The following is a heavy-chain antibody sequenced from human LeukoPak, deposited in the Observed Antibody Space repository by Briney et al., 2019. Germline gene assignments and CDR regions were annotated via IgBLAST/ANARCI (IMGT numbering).Heavy chain of an antibody. CDR1: GFTFSSYG. CDR3: AKAWAHYDSSGNDAFDI. Sequence: GGSLRLSCAASGFTFSSYGMSWVRQAPGKGLEWVSAISGSGGSTYYADSVKGRFTISRDNSKNTLYLQMNSLRAEDTAVYYCAKAWAHYDSSGNDAFDIWGQGTMVTVSS. D-gene: IGHD3-22*01. V-gene: IGHV3-23*01. J-gene: IGHJ3*02. CDR2: ISGSGGST.